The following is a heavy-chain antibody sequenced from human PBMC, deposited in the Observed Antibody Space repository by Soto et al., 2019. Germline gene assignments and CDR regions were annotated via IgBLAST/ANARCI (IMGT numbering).Heavy chain of an antibody. J-gene: IGHJ4*02. CDR3: ARTRSIAAAGSFDY. CDR2: INAGNGNT. V-gene: IGHV1-3*01. CDR1: GYTFTSYA. D-gene: IGHD6-13*01. Sequence: ASVKVSCKXSGYTFTSYAMHWVRQAPGQRLEWMGWINAGNGNTKYSQKFQGRVTITRDTSASTAYMELSSLRSGDTAVYYCARTRSIAAAGSFDYWGQGTLVTVSS.